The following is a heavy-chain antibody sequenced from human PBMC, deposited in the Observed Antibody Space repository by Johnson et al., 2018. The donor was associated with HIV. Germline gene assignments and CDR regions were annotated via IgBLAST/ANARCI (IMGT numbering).Heavy chain of an antibody. D-gene: IGHD3-10*01. CDR3: ARGALGSFDI. CDR2: IYSGGST. V-gene: IGHV3-66*01. CDR1: GFTVSSNY. Sequence: MQLVESGGGLVQPGGSLRLSCAASGFTVSSNYMSWVRQAPGKGLEWVSVIYSGGSTYYADSVKGRFTVSRDNSKNTLYLQMDSLRDEDMAVYYCARGALGSFDIWGQGTMVTVSS. J-gene: IGHJ3*02.